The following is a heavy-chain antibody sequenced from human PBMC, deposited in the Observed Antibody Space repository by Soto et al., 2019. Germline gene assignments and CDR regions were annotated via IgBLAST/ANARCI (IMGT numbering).Heavy chain of an antibody. CDR2: IWYDGSNK. V-gene: IGHV3-33*01. CDR3: ARVRLTFGGVIALPYYFDY. CDR1: GFTFSSYG. D-gene: IGHD3-16*02. Sequence: GGSLRLSCAASGFTFSSYGMHWVRQAPGKGLEWVAVIWYDGSNKYYAESVKGRLTVSRDNSKNMLYLQMNSLRAEDTAVYYCARVRLTFGGVIALPYYFDYWGQGTLVTVS. J-gene: IGHJ4*02.